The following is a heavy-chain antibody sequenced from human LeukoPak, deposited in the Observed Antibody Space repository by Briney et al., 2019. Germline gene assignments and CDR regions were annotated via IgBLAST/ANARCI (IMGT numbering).Heavy chain of an antibody. D-gene: IGHD5-18*01. Sequence: ASVNVSCKASGYTFTGYYMHWVRQAPGQGLEWMGWINPNSGGTNYAQKFQGRVTMTRDTSISTAYMELSRLRSDDTAVYYCARDGGYSYGYIPFDYWGQGTLVTVSS. CDR3: ARDGGYSYGYIPFDY. CDR2: INPNSGGT. J-gene: IGHJ4*02. V-gene: IGHV1-2*02. CDR1: GYTFTGYY.